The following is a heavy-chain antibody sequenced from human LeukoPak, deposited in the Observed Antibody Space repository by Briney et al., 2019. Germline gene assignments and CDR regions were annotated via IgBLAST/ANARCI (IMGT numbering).Heavy chain of an antibody. CDR3: ARDHLGYCSGGSCYPEHYGMDV. D-gene: IGHD2-15*01. CDR1: GGTFSSCA. J-gene: IGHJ6*02. V-gene: IGHV1-69*04. Sequence: GASVKVSCKASGGTFSSCAISWVRQAPGQGLERMGRIIPILGIANYAQKFQGRVTITADKSMSTAYMELSSLRSEDTAVYYCARDHLGYCSGGSCYPEHYGMDVWGQGTTVTVSS. CDR2: IIPILGIA.